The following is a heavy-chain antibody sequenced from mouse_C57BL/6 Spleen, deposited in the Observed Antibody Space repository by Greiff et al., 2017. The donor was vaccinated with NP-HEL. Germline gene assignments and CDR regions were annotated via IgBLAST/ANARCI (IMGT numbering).Heavy chain of an antibody. CDR1: GFSLTSYA. Sequence: VKLVESGPGLVAPSQRLSITCTVSGFSLTSYAISWVRQPPGKGLEWLGVLWTDGGTNYNSALKSRMSISKDNSKSQVFLKMNSLQTDDTARYYCARNDRGYLDYWGQGTTLTVSS. CDR2: LWTDGGT. J-gene: IGHJ2*01. V-gene: IGHV2-9-1*01. CDR3: ARNDRGYLDY.